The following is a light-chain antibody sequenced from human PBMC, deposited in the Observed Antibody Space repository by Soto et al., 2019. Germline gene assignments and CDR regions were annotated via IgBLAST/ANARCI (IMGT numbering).Light chain of an antibody. CDR2: DNN. J-gene: IGLJ2*01. V-gene: IGLV1-51*01. CDR1: SSNIENNY. Sequence: QSVLTQPPSVSAAPGQTVTISCSGRSSNIENNYVSWYQQLPGTAPKLLICDNNKRPSGIPDRFSGSKSGTSATLGITGLQTGDEADYYCGTWDSSLSAVVFGGGTKVTVL. CDR3: GTWDSSLSAVV.